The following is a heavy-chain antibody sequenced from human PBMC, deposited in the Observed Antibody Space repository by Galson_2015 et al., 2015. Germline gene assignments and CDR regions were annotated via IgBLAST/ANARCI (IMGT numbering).Heavy chain of an antibody. V-gene: IGHV3-30*18. CDR3: ANMVTGYSSPGVFGS. J-gene: IGHJ5*01. CDR2: ISKDGRDK. D-gene: IGHD5-18*01. Sequence: SLRLSCAASGFTFSDYGMHWVRQAPGKGLEWVALISKDGRDKYYADSVKGRFTISRDNSNSTLYLQVSRVRAEDTAIYYCANMVTGYSSPGVFGSWGQGTLVTVSS. CDR1: GFTFSDYG.